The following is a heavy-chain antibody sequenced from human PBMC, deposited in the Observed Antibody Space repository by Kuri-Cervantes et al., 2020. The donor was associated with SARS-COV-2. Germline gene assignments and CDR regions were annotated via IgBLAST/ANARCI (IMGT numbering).Heavy chain of an antibody. CDR3: AKDSSDYDSSGGPSAY. D-gene: IGHD3-22*01. V-gene: IGHV3-23*01. CDR2: ISGSGGST. Sequence: GESLKISCAASGFTFSSYAMSWVRQAPGKGLEWVSAISGSGGSTYYADSVKGRFTISRDNSKNTLYLQMNSLRAEDTAVYYCAKDSSDYDSSGGPSAYWGQGTLVTVSS. CDR1: GFTFSSYA. J-gene: IGHJ4*02.